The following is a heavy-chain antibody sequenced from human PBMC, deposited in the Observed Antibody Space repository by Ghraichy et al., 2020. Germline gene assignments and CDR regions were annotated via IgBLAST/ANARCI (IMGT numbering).Heavy chain of an antibody. J-gene: IGHJ3*02. D-gene: IGHD6-19*01. Sequence: ASVKVSSKASGYTFTSHGLCWVRHAPGQGLEWMGWISAYNGNTNYAQKLQGRVTMTTDTSTSTAYMELRSLRSDDTAVYYCVSDSSGSFRQNAFDIWGQGTMVTVSS. CDR1: GYTFTSHG. CDR2: ISAYNGNT. V-gene: IGHV1-18*04. CDR3: VSDSSGSFRQNAFDI.